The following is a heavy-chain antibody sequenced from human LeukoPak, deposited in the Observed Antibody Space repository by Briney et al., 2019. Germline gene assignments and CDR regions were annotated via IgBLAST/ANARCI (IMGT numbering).Heavy chain of an antibody. Sequence: PSETLSLTCTVSGGSISSYYWSWIRQPPGKGLEWIGYLYYSGSTNYNPSLKSRVTISIHTSKNQFSLKLSSVTAADTAVYYCARGRKLDFWSGYYKRNWFDPWGQGTLVTVSS. CDR3: ARGRKLDFWSGYYKRNWFDP. D-gene: IGHD3-3*01. V-gene: IGHV4-59*12. CDR1: GGSISSYY. J-gene: IGHJ5*02. CDR2: LYYSGST.